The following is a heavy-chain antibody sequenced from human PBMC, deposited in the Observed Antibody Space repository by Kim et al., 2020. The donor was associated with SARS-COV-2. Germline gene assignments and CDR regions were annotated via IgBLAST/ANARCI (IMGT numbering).Heavy chain of an antibody. Sequence: ASVKVSCKASGYTFTAYYMHWVRQAPGQGLDWMGWINPNSGGTNYAQKFQGRVTMTRDTSISTAYMELSRLRSDDTAVYYCARRGLSMDYYYGMDVWGQGTTVTVSS. V-gene: IGHV1-2*02. D-gene: IGHD3-10*01. CDR2: INPNSGGT. J-gene: IGHJ6*02. CDR3: ARRGLSMDYYYGMDV. CDR1: GYTFTAYY.